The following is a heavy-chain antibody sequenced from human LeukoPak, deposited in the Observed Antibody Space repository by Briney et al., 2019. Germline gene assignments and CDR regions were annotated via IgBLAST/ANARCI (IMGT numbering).Heavy chain of an antibody. V-gene: IGHV1-46*01. CDR1: GYTFTSYY. Sequence: ASVKVSCKASGYTFTSYYMHWVRHAPGQGLEWMGIINPSGGSTSYAQKFQGRVTMTRDMSTSTVYMELSSLRSEDTAVYYCARGEGIRFLEWLLDYWGQGTLVTVSS. D-gene: IGHD3-3*01. CDR3: ARGEGIRFLEWLLDY. CDR2: INPSGGST. J-gene: IGHJ4*02.